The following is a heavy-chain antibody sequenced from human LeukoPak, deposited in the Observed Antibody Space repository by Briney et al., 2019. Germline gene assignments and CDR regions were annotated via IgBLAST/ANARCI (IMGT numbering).Heavy chain of an antibody. Sequence: PSETLSLTCTVSGGSISSSSYYWGWIRQPPGKGLEWIGSIYYSGSTYYNPSLKSRVTISVDTSKNQFSLKLSSVTAADTAVYYCARVLELDIIGWFDPWGQGTLVTVSS. J-gene: IGHJ5*02. V-gene: IGHV4-39*07. CDR3: ARVLELDIIGWFDP. CDR1: GGSISSSSYY. CDR2: IYYSGST. D-gene: IGHD3-9*01.